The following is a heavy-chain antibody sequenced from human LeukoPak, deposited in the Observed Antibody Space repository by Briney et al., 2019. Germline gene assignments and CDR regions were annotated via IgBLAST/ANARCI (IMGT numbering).Heavy chain of an antibody. V-gene: IGHV1-18*01. CDR3: ARDYRTGDYDYVWGSYRYDY. J-gene: IGHJ4*02. D-gene: IGHD3-16*02. CDR2: ISAYNGNT. Sequence: ASVKVSCKASGYTFTSYGISWVRQAPGQGLEWMGWISAYNGNTNYAQKLQGRVTMTTDTSTSTAYMELRSLRSDDTAVYYCARDYRTGDYDYVWGSYRYDYWGQGTLVTVSS. CDR1: GYTFTSYG.